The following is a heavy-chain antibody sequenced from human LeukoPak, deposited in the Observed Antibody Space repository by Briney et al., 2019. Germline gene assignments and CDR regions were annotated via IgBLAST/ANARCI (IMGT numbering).Heavy chain of an antibody. Sequence: PSETLSLTCAVYGGSFSGYYWSWIRQPPGKGLEWVSAISGSGGSTYYADSVKGRFTISRDNSKNTLYLQMNGLRAEDTAVYYCAKGRYGDYAAFDYWGQGTLVTVSS. CDR1: GGSFSGYY. J-gene: IGHJ4*02. D-gene: IGHD4-17*01. V-gene: IGHV3-23*01. CDR2: ISGSGGST. CDR3: AKGRYGDYAAFDY.